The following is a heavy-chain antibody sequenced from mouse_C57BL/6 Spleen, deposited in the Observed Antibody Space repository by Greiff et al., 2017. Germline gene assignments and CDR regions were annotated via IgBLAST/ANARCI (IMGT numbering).Heavy chain of an antibody. CDR2: INPNNGGT. CDR1: GYTFTDYY. Sequence: EVQLQQSGPELVKPGASVKISCKASGYTFTDYYMNWVKQSHGKSLEWIGDINPNNGGTSYNQKFKGKATLTVDKSSSTAYMELRSLTSEDSAVYYCARRGFITTGYAMDYWGQGTSVTVSS. D-gene: IGHD1-1*01. J-gene: IGHJ4*01. CDR3: ARRGFITTGYAMDY. V-gene: IGHV1-26*01.